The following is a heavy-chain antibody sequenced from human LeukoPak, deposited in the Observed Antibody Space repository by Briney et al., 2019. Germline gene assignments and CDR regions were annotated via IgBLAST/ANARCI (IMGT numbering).Heavy chain of an antibody. CDR3: ARGTRITMIVVVITTRAPLYFDC. CDR2: VNPNSGGT. Sequence: ASVKVSCKASGYTFTGYYMYWVRQAPGQGLEWMGWVNPNSGGTNYAQKFQGRVTMTRDTSISTAYMELSRLRSDDTAVYYCARGTRITMIVVVITTRAPLYFDCWGQGPLVTVSS. D-gene: IGHD3-22*01. CDR1: GYTFTGYY. J-gene: IGHJ4*02. V-gene: IGHV1-2*02.